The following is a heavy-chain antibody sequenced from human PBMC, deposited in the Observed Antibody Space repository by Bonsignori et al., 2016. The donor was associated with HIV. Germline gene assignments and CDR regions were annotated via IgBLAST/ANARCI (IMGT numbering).Heavy chain of an antibody. V-gene: IGHV4-34*01. D-gene: IGHD3-10*01. CDR2: INHSGST. J-gene: IGHJ4*02. Sequence: WIRQPPGKGLEWIGEINHSGSTNYNPSLKSRVTISVDTSKNQFSLKLSSVTAADTAVYYCARRRSYDYFDYWGQGTLVTVSS. CDR3: ARRRSYDYFDY.